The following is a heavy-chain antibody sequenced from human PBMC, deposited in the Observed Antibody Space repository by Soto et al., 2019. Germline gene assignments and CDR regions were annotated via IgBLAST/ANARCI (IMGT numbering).Heavy chain of an antibody. V-gene: IGHV1-46*01. J-gene: IGHJ4*02. D-gene: IGHD2-21*01. CDR1: GYTFVDYF. CDR2: ISLRHHST. CDR3: ARELYSCGAECPYYIDY. Sequence: DSVKVSCKTSGYTFVDYFIHWVRQAPGQGLEWMGIISLRHHSTSYAQKFQDRLSVTRDPSSTTIYMELSSLRSEDTAVYYCARELYSCGAECPYYIDYRGQGTAATVSS.